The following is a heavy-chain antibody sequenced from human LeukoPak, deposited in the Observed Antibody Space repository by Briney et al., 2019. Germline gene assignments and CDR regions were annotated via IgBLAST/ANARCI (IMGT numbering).Heavy chain of an antibody. J-gene: IGHJ4*02. CDR3: ARGEGSRYSYDTSGYYYRYFDY. Sequence: PSETLSLTCAVYGGSFSGYYWSWIRQPPGKGLEWIGEINHSGSTNYNPSLKSRVTISVDTSKNQFSLKLSSVTAADTAVYYCARGEGSRYSYDTSGYYYRYFDYWGQGTLVTVSS. CDR1: GGSFSGYY. CDR2: INHSGST. V-gene: IGHV4-34*01. D-gene: IGHD3-22*01.